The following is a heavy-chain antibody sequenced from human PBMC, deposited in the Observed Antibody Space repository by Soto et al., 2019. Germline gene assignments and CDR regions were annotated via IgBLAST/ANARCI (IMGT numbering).Heavy chain of an antibody. J-gene: IGHJ4*02. D-gene: IGHD2-15*01. CDR2: VSSGGTNT. CDR3: AKDFERAAFDH. CDR1: GFTFSSFH. Sequence: GGSLRLSCAASGFTFSSFHMYWVRQSPGRGLEWVAMVSSGGTNTYYADSVKGRFVISRDNYGDIVYLELTGLAVDDTAVYFCAKDFERAAFDHWGQGTLVTVSS. V-gene: IGHV3-NL1*01.